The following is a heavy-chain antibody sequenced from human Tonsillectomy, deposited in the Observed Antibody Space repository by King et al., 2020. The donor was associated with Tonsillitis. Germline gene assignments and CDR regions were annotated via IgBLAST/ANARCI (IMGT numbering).Heavy chain of an antibody. CDR1: GFTFSSYD. Sequence: QLVQSGGGVVQPGRSLRLSCAASGFTFSSYDMHWVRQAPGKGLEWVAVISYDGSNKYYADSVKGRFTISRDNSKNTLYLQMNSLRAEDTAVYYCAKYLYGIYSTEVSFDYWGQGTLVTVSS. V-gene: IGHV3-30*18. D-gene: IGHD3-10*01. CDR3: AKYLYGIYSTEVSFDY. CDR2: ISYDGSNK. J-gene: IGHJ4*02.